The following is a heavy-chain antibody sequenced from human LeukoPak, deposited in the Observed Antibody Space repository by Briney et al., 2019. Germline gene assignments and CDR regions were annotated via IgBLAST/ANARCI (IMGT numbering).Heavy chain of an antibody. V-gene: IGHV3-30*03. CDR1: GFTFSSYG. D-gene: IGHD4-17*01. CDR2: ISYDGSNK. J-gene: IGHJ6*02. Sequence: GGSLRLSCAASGFTFSSYGMHWVRQAPGKGLEWVAVISYDGSNKYYADSVKGRFTISRDNSKNTLYLQMNSLRAEDTAVYYCARTADGDYVDYGMDVWGQGTTVTVSS. CDR3: ARTADGDYVDYGMDV.